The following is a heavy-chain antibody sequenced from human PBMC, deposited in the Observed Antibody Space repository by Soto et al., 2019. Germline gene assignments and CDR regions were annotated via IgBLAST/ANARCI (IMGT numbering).Heavy chain of an antibody. CDR3: AREDTMVRGVIINPDYYYGMDV. D-gene: IGHD3-10*01. J-gene: IGHJ6*02. CDR1: GYTFTSYG. V-gene: IGHV1-18*01. Sequence: ASVKVSCKASGYTFTSYGISWVRQAPGQGLEWMGWISAYNGNTNYAQKLQGRVTMTTDTSTSTAYMELRSLRSDDTAVYYCAREDTMVRGVIINPDYYYGMDVWGQGTTVTVSS. CDR2: ISAYNGNT.